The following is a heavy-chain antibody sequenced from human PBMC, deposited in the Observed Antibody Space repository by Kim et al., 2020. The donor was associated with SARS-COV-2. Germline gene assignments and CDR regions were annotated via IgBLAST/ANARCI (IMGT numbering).Heavy chain of an antibody. CDR3: ASPSPLRSSEY. Sequence: IYYADSVKGRFTISRDNAKNSLYLQMNSLRAEDTAVYYCASPSPLRSSEYWGQGTLVTVSS. CDR2: I. V-gene: IGHV3-21*01. J-gene: IGHJ4*02. D-gene: IGHD3-3*01.